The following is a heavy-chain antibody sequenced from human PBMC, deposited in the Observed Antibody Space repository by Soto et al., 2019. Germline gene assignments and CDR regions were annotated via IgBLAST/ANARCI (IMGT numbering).Heavy chain of an antibody. V-gene: IGHV1-69*12. D-gene: IGHD2-21*02. CDR3: AGGGGYGGNLGPAYFQH. CDR1: GGTFSSYA. CDR2: IIPIFGTA. Sequence: QVQLVQSGAEVKKPGSSVKVSCKASGGTFSSYAISWVRQAPGQGLEWMGGIIPIFGTANYAQKFQGRVTIPAIESTSPAFMELSRLRSEDTAVYYCAGGGGYGGNLGPAYFQHWGQGTLVTVSS. J-gene: IGHJ1*01.